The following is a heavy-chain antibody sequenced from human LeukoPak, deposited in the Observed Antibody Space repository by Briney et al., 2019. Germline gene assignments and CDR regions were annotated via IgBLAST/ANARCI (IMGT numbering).Heavy chain of an antibody. Sequence: ASVKVSCKASGYTFTSYYMHWVRQAPGQGLEWMGIINPSGGSTSYAQKFQGRVTMTRDTSTSTVYMELSSLRSKDTAVYYCAVGIVATAMVTNWGQGTLVTVSS. V-gene: IGHV1-46*01. CDR1: GYTFTSYY. J-gene: IGHJ4*02. CDR3: AVGIVATAMVTN. D-gene: IGHD5-18*01. CDR2: INPSGGST.